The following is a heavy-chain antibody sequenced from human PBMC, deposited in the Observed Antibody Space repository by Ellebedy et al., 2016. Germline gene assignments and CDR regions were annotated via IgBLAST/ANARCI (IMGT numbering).Heavy chain of an antibody. CDR2: ISYDGSNK. CDR1: GFSLSSSA. CDR3: TKGRGVGAMTLVAEFDY. D-gene: IGHD1-26*01. Sequence: GESLKISCAASGFSLSSSAMSWVRQAPGKGLEWVAGISYDGSNKFYADSAKGRFTISRDNSKNTVYLQMNSLRAEDTAVFYCTKGRGVGAMTLVAEFDYWGQGALVTVSS. V-gene: IGHV3-30*18. J-gene: IGHJ4*02.